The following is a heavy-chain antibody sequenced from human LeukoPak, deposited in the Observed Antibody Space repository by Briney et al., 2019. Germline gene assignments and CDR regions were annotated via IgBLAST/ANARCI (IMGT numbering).Heavy chain of an antibody. CDR1: GFTFSSYS. CDR2: ISSSSSYI. CDR3: ARGDDYGDYFARANWFDP. V-gene: IGHV3-21*01. D-gene: IGHD4-17*01. J-gene: IGHJ5*02. Sequence: GGSLRLSCAASGFTFSSYSMNWVRQAPGKGLEWVSSISSSSSYIYYADSVKGQFTISRDNAKNSLYLQMNSLRAEDTAVYYCARGDDYGDYFARANWFDPWGQGTLDTVSS.